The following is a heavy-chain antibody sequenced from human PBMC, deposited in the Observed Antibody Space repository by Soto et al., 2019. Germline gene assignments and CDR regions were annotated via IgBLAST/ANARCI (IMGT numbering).Heavy chain of an antibody. Sequence: QVQLEQSGAEVKKPGASVKDSCKASGYTFTNHYIHWVRQGPGQGPEWMGTINPSGGKTDYAQKFKGRVTLTSDTPTSTVYMELRSLRSEDTAIDYCARDEYHYGSGSSYSTLDDWGQGPLVTVSS. CDR3: ARDEYHYGSGSSYSTLDD. CDR1: GYTFTNHY. D-gene: IGHD3-10*01. V-gene: IGHV1-46*01. J-gene: IGHJ4*02. CDR2: INPSGGKT.